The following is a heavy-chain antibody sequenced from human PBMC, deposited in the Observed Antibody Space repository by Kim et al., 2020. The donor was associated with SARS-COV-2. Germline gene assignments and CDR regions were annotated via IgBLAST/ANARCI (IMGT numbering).Heavy chain of an antibody. D-gene: IGHD1-26*01. CDR1: GGSISSNSYY. V-gene: IGHV4-39*01. CDR3: AGTLEWEAQLYDY. CDR2: IYYSGTT. J-gene: IGHJ4*02. Sequence: SETLSLTCTVSGGSISSNSYYWGWVRQTPEKGLEWIGSIYYSGTTYYNPSLESRVTISINTSKNQFSLKLSSVTAADTAVYYCAGTLEWEAQLYDYWCQGTLVIVSS.